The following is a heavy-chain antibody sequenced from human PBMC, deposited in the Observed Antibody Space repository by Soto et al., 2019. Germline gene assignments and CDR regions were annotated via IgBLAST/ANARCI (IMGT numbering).Heavy chain of an antibody. D-gene: IGHD2-15*01. CDR1: GFTFNNYA. CDR3: AKRHCSGTSCYHFDY. Sequence: PGGSLRLSCVASGFTFNNYAMSWVRQAPGKGLEWVSRISDSGSSTYHADSVKGRFTISRDNSKNTLYMQMNSLRAEDTAVYYCAKRHCSGTSCYHFDYWGQGT. J-gene: IGHJ4*02. V-gene: IGHV3-23*01. CDR2: ISDSGSST.